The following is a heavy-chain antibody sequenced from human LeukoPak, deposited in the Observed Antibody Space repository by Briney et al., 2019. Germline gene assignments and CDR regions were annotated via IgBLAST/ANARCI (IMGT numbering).Heavy chain of an antibody. CDR1: GXXFSGYW. Sequence: GGSLRXXCVXSGXXFSGYWMHWVRQAPGKGLEWVSRIKGDGSSTSYADSVKGRFTISRDNAKNTLYLQMNSLRAEDTAVYYCAKSDWFDPWGQGTLVTVSS. J-gene: IGHJ5*02. V-gene: IGHV3-74*01. CDR3: AKSDWFDP. CDR2: IKGDGSST.